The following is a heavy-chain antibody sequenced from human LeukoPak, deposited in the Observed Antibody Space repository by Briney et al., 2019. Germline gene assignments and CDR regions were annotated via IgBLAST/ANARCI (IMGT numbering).Heavy chain of an antibody. CDR1: GFTFSSYA. J-gene: IGHJ3*02. V-gene: IGHV3-23*01. CDR3: AKDRVIRPHAFDI. D-gene: IGHD3-10*01. CDR2: ISGSGTST. Sequence: TGGSLRLSCAASGFTFSSYAMSWVRQAPGKGLEWVSAISGSGTSTYYADSVKGRFSISRDNSKKTLYLQMNSLRAEDTAVYYCAKDRVIRPHAFDIWGQGTMVTVSS.